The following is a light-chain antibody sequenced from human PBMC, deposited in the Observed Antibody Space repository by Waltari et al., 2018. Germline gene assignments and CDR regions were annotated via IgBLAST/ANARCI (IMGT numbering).Light chain of an antibody. CDR2: GAS. V-gene: IGKV3-20*01. Sequence: EIVLTQSPGTLSLSPGERAPLSCRTSHSVSSTYIAWYQQKPGQTPRLLIYGASNRATGIPDRFSGSGSGTDFTLTISRLEPEDSAVYYCQQYVSSPLTFGGGTKVEIK. J-gene: IGKJ4*01. CDR1: HSVSSTY. CDR3: QQYVSSPLT.